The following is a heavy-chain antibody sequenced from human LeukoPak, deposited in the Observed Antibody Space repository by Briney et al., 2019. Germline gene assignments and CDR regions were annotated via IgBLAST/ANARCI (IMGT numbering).Heavy chain of an antibody. CDR2: IYTSGNT. J-gene: IGHJ4*02. CDR3: ARGSSSSCWEGFDH. Sequence: SETLSLTCSVSGGSIRTYYWSWIRQPAGKGLEWIGRIYTSGNTNYNPSLKSRLTMSIDTAANHFSLRLTSVTAADTAVYFCARGSSSSCWEGFDHWGQGALVTVSS. V-gene: IGHV4-4*07. D-gene: IGHD6-19*01. CDR1: GGSIRTYY.